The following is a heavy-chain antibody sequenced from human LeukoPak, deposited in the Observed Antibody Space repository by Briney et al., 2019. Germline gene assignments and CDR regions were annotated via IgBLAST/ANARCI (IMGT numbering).Heavy chain of an antibody. D-gene: IGHD2-2*01. CDR2: ISYDGSNK. CDR1: GFTFSSYA. V-gene: IGHV3-30-3*01. CDR3: ARDRSSNEYYLDY. J-gene: IGHJ4*02. Sequence: PGGSLTLSCAVSGFTFSSYAMHWVRQAPGKGLEWVAVISYDGSNKYYADFLKGRFTISRDNSKNTLDLQMNSLRAEDTAVYYCARDRSSNEYYLDYWGQGTLVTVSS.